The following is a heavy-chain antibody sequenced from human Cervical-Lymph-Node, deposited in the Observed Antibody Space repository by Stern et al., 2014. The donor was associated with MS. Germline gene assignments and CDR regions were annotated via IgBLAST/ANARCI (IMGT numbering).Heavy chain of an antibody. V-gene: IGHV1-69*01. D-gene: IGHD2-21*02. CDR1: GGTFSDCA. Sequence: VQLVQSGAEVTKPGSSVKVSCKASGGTFSDCAISWVRQAPGQGLEWMGGIIPIFGSTDSAQNFQGRVTITAGASTTTAHLYLSSLRSEGTGVNYWARGAYCGGDWEWGGFDSWGQGTLVTVSS. J-gene: IGHJ5*01. CDR3: ARGAYCGGDWEWGGFDS. CDR2: IIPIFGST.